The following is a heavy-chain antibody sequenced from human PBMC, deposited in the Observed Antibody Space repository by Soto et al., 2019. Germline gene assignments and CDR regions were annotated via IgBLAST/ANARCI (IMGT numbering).Heavy chain of an antibody. J-gene: IGHJ2*01. Sequence: QVQLQESGPGLVKPSGTLSLTCAVSSGSISSSNWWSWVRQPPGKGLEWIGEIYHSGSNNYNPSLKSRVTISVDKSKNQFSLKLSSVTAADTAVYYCASRTRGVAAAGNRDWYFDLWGRGTLVTVSS. CDR1: SGSISSSNW. V-gene: IGHV4-4*02. CDR2: IYHSGSN. D-gene: IGHD6-13*01. CDR3: ASRTRGVAAAGNRDWYFDL.